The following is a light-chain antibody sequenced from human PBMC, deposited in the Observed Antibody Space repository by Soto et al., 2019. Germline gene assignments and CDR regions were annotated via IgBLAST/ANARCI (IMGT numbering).Light chain of an antibody. CDR2: DND. Sequence: QSVLTQPPSVSAAPGQRVTISCSGSSSNVGNNYVSWYQQLPGTAPKLLIYDNDKRPSGIPDRFSGSKSDTSATLGITGLQTGDEADYYCGTWDISLNGHVVFGGGTQLTVL. CDR1: SSNVGNNY. J-gene: IGLJ2*01. V-gene: IGLV1-51*01. CDR3: GTWDISLNGHVV.